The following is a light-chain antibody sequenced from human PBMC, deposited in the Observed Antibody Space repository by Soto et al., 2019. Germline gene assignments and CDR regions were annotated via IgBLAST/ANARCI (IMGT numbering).Light chain of an antibody. V-gene: IGKV2-30*01. CDR1: QSLVSSDGNTY. CDR2: KLS. J-gene: IGKJ1*01. CDR3: MQGTHWPKT. Sequence: DVVLTQSPLSLPVTLGQPASISCTSSQSLVSSDGNTYLHWFQQMPGHSPRHLIYKLSNRDSGVPDRFRGSGSGTDFTLEISRVEAEDVGLYYCMQGTHWPKTFGQGTKVEIK.